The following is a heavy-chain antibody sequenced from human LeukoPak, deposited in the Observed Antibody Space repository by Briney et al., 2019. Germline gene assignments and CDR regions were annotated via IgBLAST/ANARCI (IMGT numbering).Heavy chain of an antibody. V-gene: IGHV1-69*05. J-gene: IGHJ6*02. Sequence: GASVKVSCKASGGTFSSYAISWVRQAPGQGREWMGGIIPIFGTANYAQKFQGRVTITTDESTSTAYMELSSLRSEDTAVYYCARGWSPTYYDILTGYPGRYYGMDVWGQGTTVTVSS. CDR2: IIPIFGTA. D-gene: IGHD3-9*01. CDR1: GGTFSSYA. CDR3: ARGWSPTYYDILTGYPGRYYGMDV.